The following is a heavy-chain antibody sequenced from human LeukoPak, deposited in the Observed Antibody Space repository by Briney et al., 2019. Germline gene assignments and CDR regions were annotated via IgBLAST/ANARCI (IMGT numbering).Heavy chain of an antibody. D-gene: IGHD6-19*01. Sequence: PGGSLRLSCAASGFTFSSYSMNWVRQAPGKGLEWVSSISSSSSYIYYADSVKGRFTISRDNAKNSLYLQMNSLRAEDTAVYYCARDLVQSSGRYGRDWGQGTLVTVSS. V-gene: IGHV3-21*01. J-gene: IGHJ4*02. CDR2: ISSSSSYI. CDR3: ARDLVQSSGRYGRD. CDR1: GFTFSSYS.